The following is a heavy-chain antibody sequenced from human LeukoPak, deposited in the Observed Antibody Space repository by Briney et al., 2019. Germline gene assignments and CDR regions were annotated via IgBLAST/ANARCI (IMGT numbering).Heavy chain of an antibody. V-gene: IGHV4-59*08. CDR2: IFYSGTT. J-gene: IGHJ4*02. Sequence: SETLSLTCTVSGGSISSYYWSWIRQPPGKGLEWIGYIFYSGTTSYNPSLKSRVTMSVDTSKNQFSLKLSSVTAADTAVYYCAKHYMGSYNNRGLDYWGQGTLVTVSS. CDR1: GGSISSYY. D-gene: IGHD3-10*01. CDR3: AKHYMGSYNNRGLDY.